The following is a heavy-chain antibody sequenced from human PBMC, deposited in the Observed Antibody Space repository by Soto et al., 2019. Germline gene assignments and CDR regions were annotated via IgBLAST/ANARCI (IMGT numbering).Heavy chain of an antibody. CDR1: GFTFTNYA. V-gene: IGHV3-23*01. CDR2: MSGSGGST. D-gene: IGHD1-7*01. J-gene: IGHJ4*02. Sequence: GGSLRLSCAASGFTFTNYAMSWVRQAPGEDLEWVSSMSGSGGSTYYADSVKGRFTISRDNSRNTLYLQMNSLRAEDTAVYYCARAPNWNYESGYFDYWGQGTLVTVSS. CDR3: ARAPNWNYESGYFDY.